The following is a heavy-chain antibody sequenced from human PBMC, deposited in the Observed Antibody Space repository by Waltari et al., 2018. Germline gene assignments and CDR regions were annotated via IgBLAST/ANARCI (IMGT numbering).Heavy chain of an antibody. J-gene: IGHJ3*02. CDR1: GFTYSSYG. CDR2: IWVDGGNI. D-gene: IGHD6-25*01. Sequence: QVQLVESGGGVVQPGRSLRLSCAASGFTYSSYGMHWVRQAPGKGLEWVAAIWVDGGNIYYVDSVKGRFTISRDNDLNTVFLHVTSLRAEDMGVYYCAREAALTNDFDIWGRGTNVTVSS. V-gene: IGHV3-33*01. CDR3: AREAALTNDFDI.